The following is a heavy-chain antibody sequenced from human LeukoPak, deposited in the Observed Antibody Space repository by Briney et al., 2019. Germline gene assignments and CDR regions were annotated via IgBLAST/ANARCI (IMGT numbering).Heavy chain of an antibody. V-gene: IGHV3-7*01. Sequence: GGSLRLSCAASGFTISSYWLTWVRQAPGKGLEWVANMRQDGSGSYYVDSVKGRFTISRDNTKNSLYLKMNSLRAEDTAVYYCARDVEGFDFWGQGTLVTVSS. CDR1: GFTISSYW. J-gene: IGHJ4*02. CDR2: MRQDGSGS. CDR3: ARDVEGFDF.